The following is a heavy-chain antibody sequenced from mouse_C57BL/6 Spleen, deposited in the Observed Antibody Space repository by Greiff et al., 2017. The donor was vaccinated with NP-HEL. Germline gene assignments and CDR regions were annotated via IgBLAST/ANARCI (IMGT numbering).Heavy chain of an antibody. CDR1: GYTFTTYP. D-gene: IGHD1-1*01. J-gene: IGHJ3*01. V-gene: IGHV1-47*01. CDR3: ARGGYYGSPRFAY. CDR2: FHPYNDDT. Sequence: QVHVKQSGAELVKPGASVKMSCKASGYTFTTYPIEWMKQNHGKSLEWIGNFHPYNDDTKYNEKFKGKATLTVDKSSSTVYLELSRLTSDDSAVYYCARGGYYGSPRFAYWGQGTLVTVSA.